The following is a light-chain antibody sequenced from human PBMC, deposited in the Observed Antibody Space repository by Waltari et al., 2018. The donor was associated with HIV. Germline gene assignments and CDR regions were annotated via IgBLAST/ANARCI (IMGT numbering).Light chain of an antibody. CDR3: SAWDFSLGAWV. Sequence: VSKALRQTATLTCTGNSNNVDYQGAAWLQQHPGHPPKLLSYRNNNRPAGISERFSASRSGNTTSLTIAGLQPEDEADYYCSAWDFSLGAWVFGGGTKLTVL. CDR2: RNN. V-gene: IGLV10-54*04. J-gene: IGLJ3*02. CDR1: SNNVDYQG.